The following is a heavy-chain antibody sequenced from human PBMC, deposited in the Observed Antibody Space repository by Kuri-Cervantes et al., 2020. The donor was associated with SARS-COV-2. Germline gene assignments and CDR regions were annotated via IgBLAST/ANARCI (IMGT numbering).Heavy chain of an antibody. Sequence: GGSLRLSCAASGFTFSSYSMNWVRQAPGKGLEWVSSISSSSGSTIYYADSVKGRFTISRDNAKNSLYLQMNSLRAEDTAVYYCAREGAAPNDAFDIWGQGTMVTVSS. J-gene: IGHJ3*02. CDR3: AREGAAPNDAFDI. V-gene: IGHV3-48*04. CDR1: GFTFSSYS. CDR2: ISSSSGSTI. D-gene: IGHD3-16*01.